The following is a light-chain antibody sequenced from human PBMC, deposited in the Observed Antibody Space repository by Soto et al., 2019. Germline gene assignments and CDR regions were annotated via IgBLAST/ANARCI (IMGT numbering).Light chain of an antibody. V-gene: IGLV3-25*02. Sequence: SYDLTQPPSVSVSPGPTARIACSGDALPKQYAYWYQQKPGQAPVLLIYKDKERPSGIPERFSGSSSGTTVTLTIGGVQAEDEADYYCQSSDRGDTYWVFGGGTQLTVL. CDR1: ALPKQY. CDR2: KDK. J-gene: IGLJ3*02. CDR3: QSSDRGDTYWV.